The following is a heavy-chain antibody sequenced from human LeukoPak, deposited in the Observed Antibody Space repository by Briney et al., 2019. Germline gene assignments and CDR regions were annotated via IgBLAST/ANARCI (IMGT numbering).Heavy chain of an antibody. J-gene: IGHJ4*02. CDR1: GFTFSNYA. D-gene: IGHD6-19*01. V-gene: IGHV3-53*01. CDR3: ASSSGWLSY. Sequence: GGSLRLSCAVSGFTFSNYAMVWVRQAPGKGLEWVSVIYSGGSTYYADSVKGRFTISRDNSKNTLYLQMNSLRAEDTAVYYCASSSGWLSYWGQGTLVTVSS. CDR2: IYSGGST.